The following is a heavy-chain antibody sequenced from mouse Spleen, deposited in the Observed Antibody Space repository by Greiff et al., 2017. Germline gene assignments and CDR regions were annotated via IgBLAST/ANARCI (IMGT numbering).Heavy chain of an antibody. D-gene: IGHD1-2*01. CDR1: GFTFSSYA. V-gene: IGHV5-9*04. J-gene: IGHJ4*01. CDR2: ISSGGGNT. CDR3: ARQGYYGLYAMDY. Sequence: EVKLMESGGGLVKLGGSLKLSCAASGFTFSSYAMSWVRQTPEKRLEWVATISSGGGNTYYPDSVKGRFTISRDNAKNTLYLQMSSLKSEDTAMYYCARQGYYGLYAMDYWGQGTSVTVSS.